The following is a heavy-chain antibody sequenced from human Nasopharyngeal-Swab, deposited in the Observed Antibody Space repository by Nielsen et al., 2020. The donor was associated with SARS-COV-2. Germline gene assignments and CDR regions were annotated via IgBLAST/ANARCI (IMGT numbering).Heavy chain of an antibody. V-gene: IGHV3-23*01. CDR3: AKRGVAVAATSWFDP. CDR1: GFTFSTYA. CDR2: ISGRGGST. J-gene: IGHJ5*02. D-gene: IGHD2-15*01. Sequence: GESLKISCAASGFTFSTYAMSWVRQAPGKGLEWVSAISGRGGSTYYADSVKGRFTISRDNSKNTLYLQMNSLRAEDTAVYYCAKRGVAVAATSWFDPWGQGTLVTVSS.